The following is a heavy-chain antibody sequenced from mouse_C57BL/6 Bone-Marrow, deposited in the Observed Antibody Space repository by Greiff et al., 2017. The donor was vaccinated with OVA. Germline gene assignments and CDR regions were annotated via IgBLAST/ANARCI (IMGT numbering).Heavy chain of an antibody. V-gene: IGHV2-9-1*01. Sequence: VQLQQSGPGLVAPSQSLSITCTVSGFSLTSSAISWVRQPPGKGLEWLGVIWTGGGTNYNSALKSRLSTSKDNSNGQVFFHMLSLQADDTARYYCASGYSMNHGYFDFWGTGTTVTVSS. CDR1: GFSLTSSA. CDR2: IWTGGGT. D-gene: IGHD1-2*01. J-gene: IGHJ1*03. CDR3: ASGYSMNHGYFDF.